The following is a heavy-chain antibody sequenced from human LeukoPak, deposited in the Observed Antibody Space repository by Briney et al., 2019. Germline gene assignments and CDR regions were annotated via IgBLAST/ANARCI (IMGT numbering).Heavy chain of an antibody. CDR1: GGSISSSNW. Sequence: PSGTLSLTCAVSGGSISSSNWWSWVRQPPGEGLGWIGEIYHSGSTNYNPSLKSRVTISVDKSKNQFSLKLSSVTAADTAVYYCARVPYYGSGSYYLDYWGQGTLVTVSS. CDR3: ARVPYYGSGSYYLDY. D-gene: IGHD3-10*01. V-gene: IGHV4-4*02. J-gene: IGHJ4*02. CDR2: IYHSGST.